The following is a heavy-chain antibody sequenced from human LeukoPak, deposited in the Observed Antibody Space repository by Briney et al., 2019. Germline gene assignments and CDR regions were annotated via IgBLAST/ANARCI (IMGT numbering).Heavy chain of an antibody. CDR1: GFTFNSCA. CDR2: IIGSGGST. J-gene: IGHJ4*02. D-gene: IGHD4-17*01. CDR3: AKTPGYTTVTSHDY. Sequence: QPGGSLRLSCAASGFTFNSCAMRGLRQAPGKALEWVSAIIGSGGSTYYADSMRGRFTISRDISKNTLYLQVNTLSAEDTAVFYCAKTPGYTTVTSHDYWGQGTLVTVSS. V-gene: IGHV3-23*01.